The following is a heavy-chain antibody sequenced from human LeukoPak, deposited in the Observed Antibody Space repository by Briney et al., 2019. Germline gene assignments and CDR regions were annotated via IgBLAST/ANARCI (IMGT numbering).Heavy chain of an antibody. D-gene: IGHD2-2*01. CDR3: AREQGGSTSCCTFDY. CDR2: IYYSGST. CDR1: GGSFSSSGYY. J-gene: IGHJ4*02. Sequence: SETLSLTSTVSGGSFSSSGYYWSWIRQHPGKGLEWIGYIYYSGSTYYNPSLKSRVTISVDTSKNQFSLKLSSVTAADTAVYYCAREQGGSTSCCTFDYWGQGTLVTVSS. V-gene: IGHV4-31*03.